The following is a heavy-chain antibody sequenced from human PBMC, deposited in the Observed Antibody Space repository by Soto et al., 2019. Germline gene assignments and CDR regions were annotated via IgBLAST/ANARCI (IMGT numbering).Heavy chain of an antibody. CDR1: GFTFSSYA. J-gene: IGHJ4*02. CDR2: ISNSGVST. CDR3: TKAMEVLDY. V-gene: IGHV3-23*01. D-gene: IGHD3-10*01. Sequence: GGSLRLSCAASGFTFSSYAMSWVRQPPGKGLEWVSSISNSGVSTYYVDSVKGRFTISRDNSKNTVYLQMNSLRAEDTAVYYCTKAMEVLDYWGRGTLVTVSS.